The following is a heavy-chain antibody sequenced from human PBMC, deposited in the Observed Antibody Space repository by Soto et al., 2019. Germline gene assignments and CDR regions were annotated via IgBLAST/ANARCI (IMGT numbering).Heavy chain of an antibody. CDR2: ISSSSSYI. D-gene: IGHD2-15*01. V-gene: IGHV3-21*01. CDR1: GFTFSSYS. J-gene: IGHJ5*02. Sequence: EVQLVESGGGLVKPGGSLRLSCAASGFTFSSYSMNWVRQAPGKRLEWVLSISSSSSYIYYADSVNGRFTISRDNAKNSLYLQMNSLRAEDTAVYYCVVVVAATWGQGILVTVSS. CDR3: VVVVAAT.